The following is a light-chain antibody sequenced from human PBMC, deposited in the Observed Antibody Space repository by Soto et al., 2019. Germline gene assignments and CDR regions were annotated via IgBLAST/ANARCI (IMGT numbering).Light chain of an antibody. V-gene: IGKV1-33*01. J-gene: IGKJ5*01. CDR1: QYISKN. Sequence: DIQMTQSPSSVSASVGDRVTITCRASQYISKNLNWYQQKPGKAPKLLIYDASSLQTGVPSRFSGSGSATHFTFTISSLQPEDIATYYCQQYDNLLPITFGQGTRLEIK. CDR3: QQYDNLLPIT. CDR2: DAS.